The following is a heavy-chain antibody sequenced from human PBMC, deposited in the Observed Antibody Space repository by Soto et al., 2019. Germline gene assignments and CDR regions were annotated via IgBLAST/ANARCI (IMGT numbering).Heavy chain of an antibody. V-gene: IGHV3-33*01. CDR1: GFTFSSYG. J-gene: IGHJ6*03. CDR3: ARDGRKGEVRGVIYYYMDV. Sequence: GGSLRLSCAASGFTFSSYGMHWVRQAPGKGLEWVAVIWYDGSNKYYADSVKGRFTISRDNSKNTLYLQMNSRRAEDTAVYYCARDGRKGEVRGVIYYYMDVWGKGTTVTVSS. CDR2: IWYDGSNK. D-gene: IGHD3-10*01.